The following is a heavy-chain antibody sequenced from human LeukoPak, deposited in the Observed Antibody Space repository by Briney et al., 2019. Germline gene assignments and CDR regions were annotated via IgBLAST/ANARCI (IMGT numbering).Heavy chain of an antibody. CDR2: IKQDGGDE. CDR1: GFRFTTYW. D-gene: IGHD3-22*01. Sequence: GGSLRLSCAASGFRFTTYWMTWVRQAPGKGLEWVANIKQDGGDEHYVDSVKGRFTISRDNAKNSLYLQMNNLRAEDTAVYYCAKKGYYDGSGYYMYYFDHWGQGTLVTVSS. J-gene: IGHJ4*02. V-gene: IGHV3-7*03. CDR3: AKKGYYDGSGYYMYYFDH.